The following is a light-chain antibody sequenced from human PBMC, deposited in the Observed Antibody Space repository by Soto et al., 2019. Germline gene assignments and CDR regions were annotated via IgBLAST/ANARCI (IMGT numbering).Light chain of an antibody. V-gene: IGKV3-20*01. CDR3: RQFSSYPLT. CDR1: QTVRNNY. CDR2: DAS. J-gene: IGKJ4*01. Sequence: EFVLTPSPGTLSLSPGERATLSCRASQTVRNNYLAWYQQKPGQAHRLLIYDASSRATGIPDRFSGGGSGTDFTLTISRLEPEDFAVYYCRQFSSYPLTVGGGTKVDSK.